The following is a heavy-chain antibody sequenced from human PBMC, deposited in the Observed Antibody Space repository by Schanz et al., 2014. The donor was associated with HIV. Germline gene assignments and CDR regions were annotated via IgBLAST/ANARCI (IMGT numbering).Heavy chain of an antibody. V-gene: IGHV1-18*01. J-gene: IGHJ4*02. CDR2: ISPYDGNT. D-gene: IGHD3-3*01. CDR3: ARGDRDDFWSGAAI. Sequence: QVQLVQSGAEVENPGSSVKVSCKASGYTFTSYGISWVRQAPGQGLEWMGWISPYDGNTNYAQKFQGRVTMTTDTSRYTAYMELRSLRSDDTAVYYCARGDRDDFWSGAAIWGQGTLVTVSS. CDR1: GYTFTSYG.